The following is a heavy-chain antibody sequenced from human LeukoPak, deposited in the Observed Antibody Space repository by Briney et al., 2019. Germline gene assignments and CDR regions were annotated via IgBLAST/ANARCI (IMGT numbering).Heavy chain of an antibody. CDR3: ARDLGAIGDY. Sequence: PGGSLRLSCAASGFTFSSCSMNWVRQAPGKGLEWVSYISSSSSTIYYADSVKGRFTISRDNAKNSLYLQMNSLRAEDTAVYYCARDLGAIGDYWGQGTLVTVSS. D-gene: IGHD1-26*01. J-gene: IGHJ4*02. CDR2: ISSSSSTI. CDR1: GFTFSSCS. V-gene: IGHV3-48*01.